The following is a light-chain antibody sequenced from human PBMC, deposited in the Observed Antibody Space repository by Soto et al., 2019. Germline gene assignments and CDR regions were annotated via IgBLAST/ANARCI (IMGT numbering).Light chain of an antibody. CDR1: SSDVGGYSY. V-gene: IGLV2-14*01. Sequence: QSALTQPASVSGSPGQSITISCTGTSSDVGGYSYVSWYQQHPGKTPKLMIYEVSNRPSGVSHRFSGSKSGNTASLTISGLQTEDEADYYCSSYTSSVTLVFGTGTKVTVL. CDR2: EVS. J-gene: IGLJ1*01. CDR3: SSYTSSVTLV.